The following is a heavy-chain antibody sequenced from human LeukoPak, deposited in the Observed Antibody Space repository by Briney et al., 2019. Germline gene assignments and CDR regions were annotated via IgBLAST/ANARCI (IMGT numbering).Heavy chain of an antibody. D-gene: IGHD2-21*02. Sequence: GGPLRLSCAASGLTVGSNTLTGFGQAPGKGLEWVSVIYSGGSTNYAESVKGRFTISRDNSKNTLYLQMNSLRAEDTAVYYCAVTATSFDYWGQGTLVTVSS. CDR1: GLTVGSNT. V-gene: IGHV3-66*01. CDR2: IYSGGST. J-gene: IGHJ4*02. CDR3: AVTATSFDY.